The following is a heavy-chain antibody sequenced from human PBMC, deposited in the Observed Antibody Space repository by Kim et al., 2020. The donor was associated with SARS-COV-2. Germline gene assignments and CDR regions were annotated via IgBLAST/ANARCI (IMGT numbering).Heavy chain of an antibody. D-gene: IGHD3-10*02. CDR3: AICRSLLSYFDY. V-gene: IGHV5-51*01. Sequence: YSPSLQGQVTISADQSISTACLQWSSLKASDTAMYYCAICRSLLSYFDYWGQGTLVTVSS. J-gene: IGHJ4*02.